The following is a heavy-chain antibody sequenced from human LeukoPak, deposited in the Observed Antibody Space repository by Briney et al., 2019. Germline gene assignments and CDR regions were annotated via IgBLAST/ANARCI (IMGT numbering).Heavy chain of an antibody. J-gene: IGHJ4*02. CDR3: AKGTEYYDFWSGYYPPFDY. Sequence: GGSLRLSCAASGFTFSSYAMSWVRQAPGKGLEWVSAISGSGGSTYYADSVKGRFTISRDNSKNTLYLQMNSLRAEDTAVYYCAKGTEYYDFWSGYYPPFDYWGQGTLVTVSS. V-gene: IGHV3-23*01. CDR1: GFTFSSYA. CDR2: ISGSGGST. D-gene: IGHD3-3*01.